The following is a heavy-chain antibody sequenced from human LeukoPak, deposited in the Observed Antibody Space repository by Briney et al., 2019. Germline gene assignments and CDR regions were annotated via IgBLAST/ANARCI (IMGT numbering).Heavy chain of an antibody. CDR1: GGSISSYY. V-gene: IGHV4-59*01. Sequence: SETLSLTCTVSGGSISSYYWSWLRQPPGKGLEWIGYIYYSGSTNYNPSLKSRVTISVDTSKNQFSLKLSSVTAADTAVYYCARDAGVAGLDYWGQGTLVTVSS. D-gene: IGHD6-19*01. CDR3: ARDAGVAGLDY. J-gene: IGHJ4*02. CDR2: IYYSGST.